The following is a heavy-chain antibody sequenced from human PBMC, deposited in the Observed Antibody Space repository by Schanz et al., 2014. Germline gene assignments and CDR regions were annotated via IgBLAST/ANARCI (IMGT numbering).Heavy chain of an antibody. V-gene: IGHV3-21*01. J-gene: IGHJ3*02. Sequence: VQLVESGGGVVQPGGSLRLSCVASGFSFSGFAVHWIRQAPGKGLEWVSYIPVGNNYIYYADSVKGRFTISRDNPKTKMSLQLNRHSLEDKDASYCAREDMLRGIRAFDIWGQGTMVTVSS. CDR2: IPVGNNYI. CDR3: AREDMLRGIRAFDI. CDR1: GFSFSGFA. D-gene: IGHD3-10*01.